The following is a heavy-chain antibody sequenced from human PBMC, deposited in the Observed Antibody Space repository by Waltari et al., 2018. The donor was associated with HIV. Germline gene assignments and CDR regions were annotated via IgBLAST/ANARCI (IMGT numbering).Heavy chain of an antibody. V-gene: IGHV3-7*01. CDR1: GSSTRSYW. D-gene: IGHD2-15*01. J-gene: IGHJ4*02. Sequence: DVALVDSGGSLGQAAGSVRLYCRASGSSTRSYWMQWVRQAPGKGLEWVANIKDDGSEIHYVDSVKGRFTISKDDAKNSLYLQMNSLRDEDTAMYYCARGYGVAYWGQGTLVTVSS. CDR3: ARGYGVAY. CDR2: IKDDGSEI.